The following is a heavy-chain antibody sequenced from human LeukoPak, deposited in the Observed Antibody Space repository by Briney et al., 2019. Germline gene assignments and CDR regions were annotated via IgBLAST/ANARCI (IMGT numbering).Heavy chain of an antibody. Sequence: ASVKVSCKASGYTFTTYGISWVRQAPGHGLEWMGWISTFNGHTNYAQSRQDRVTMTTDTSTSTVYMELSSLIPDDTAVYYCARVDTVNYYYYMDVWGKGTTVTVSS. CDR3: ARVDTVNYYYYMDV. CDR2: ISTFNGHT. V-gene: IGHV1-18*01. CDR1: GYTFTTYG. J-gene: IGHJ6*03. D-gene: IGHD5-18*01.